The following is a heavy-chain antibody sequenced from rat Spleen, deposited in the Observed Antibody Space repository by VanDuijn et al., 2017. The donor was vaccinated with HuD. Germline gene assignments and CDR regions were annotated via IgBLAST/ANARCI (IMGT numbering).Heavy chain of an antibody. D-gene: IGHD1-6*01. CDR3: ARWKYTTDWFAY. J-gene: IGHJ3*01. Sequence: QVQMKETGPGLVQTTQTLSVTCTVTGFSLTSYGVHWVRQPPGKGLEWIAGISSGGNTYHNSGLKSRLSISRDTSKSQVFLKMNSLQIEDTAMYFCARWKYTTDWFAYWGQGTLVTVSP. CDR2: ISSGGNT. CDR1: GFSLTSYG. V-gene: IGHV2S8*01.